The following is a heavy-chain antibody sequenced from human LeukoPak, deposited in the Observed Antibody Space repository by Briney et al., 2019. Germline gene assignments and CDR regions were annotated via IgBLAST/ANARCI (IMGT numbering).Heavy chain of an antibody. CDR3: AKSGGSYYSTLDS. CDR2: FSSDGSTN. J-gene: IGHJ4*02. D-gene: IGHD1-26*01. Sequence: GGSLRLSCAASGFTFSTYGMHWVRQAPGKGLDWVALFSSDGSTNYYADSVKGRFTISRDSSKNTLYLQMNSLRPEDTAVYYCAKSGGSYYSTLDSWGQGTLVTVSS. CDR1: GFTFSTYG. V-gene: IGHV3-30*18.